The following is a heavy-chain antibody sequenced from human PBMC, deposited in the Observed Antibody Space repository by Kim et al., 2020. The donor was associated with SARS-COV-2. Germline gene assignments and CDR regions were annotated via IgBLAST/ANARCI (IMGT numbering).Heavy chain of an antibody. V-gene: IGHV3-48*04. Sequence: STSTIYNADSVKGRFTISRDNAKNSLYLQMNSMRAEDAAVYYCASGNGGLWGQGTLVAVSS. CDR3: ASGNGGL. J-gene: IGHJ4*02. CDR2: STSTI. D-gene: IGHD2-15*01.